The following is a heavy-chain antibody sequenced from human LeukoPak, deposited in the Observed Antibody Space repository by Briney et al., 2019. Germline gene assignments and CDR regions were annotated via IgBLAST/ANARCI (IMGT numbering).Heavy chain of an antibody. J-gene: IGHJ4*02. D-gene: IGHD3-22*01. CDR2: IKSKTDGGTT. Sequence: GGSLRLSCAASRFTFSNAWMSWVRQAPGKGLEWVGRIKSKTDGGTTDYAAPVKGRFSISRDDSKNTLDLQMNSLKTEDTAVYYCTTVLVYSSGYSGGDYFDYWGQGTLVTVSS. CDR1: RFTFSNAW. V-gene: IGHV3-15*01. CDR3: TTVLVYSSGYSGGDYFDY.